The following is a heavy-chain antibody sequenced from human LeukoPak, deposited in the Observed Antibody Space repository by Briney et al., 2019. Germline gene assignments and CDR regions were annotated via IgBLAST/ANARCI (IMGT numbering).Heavy chain of an antibody. D-gene: IGHD6-13*01. CDR1: GGSISSYY. J-gene: IGHJ6*03. V-gene: IGHV4-59*01. CDR2: IYYSGST. CDR3: ARGGYSSSWAGWGYYYYYYMDV. Sequence: PSETLCLTCAVSGGSISSYYWSWIRQPPGKGLEWVGYIYYSGSTNYNPSLKSRVTISVDSSKNQSSLKLSSVTAADTAVYYCARGGYSSSWAGWGYYYYYYMDVWGKGTTVTISS.